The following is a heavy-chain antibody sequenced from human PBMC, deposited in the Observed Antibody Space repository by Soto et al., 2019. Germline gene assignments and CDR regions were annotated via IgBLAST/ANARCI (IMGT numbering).Heavy chain of an antibody. CDR3: VRGVAAVGTDWFHP. D-gene: IGHD6-13*01. Sequence: SETLSLTCTVSGDSISSSYWNWVRQTADKRLEWIGRIHSTGGSHYNPSLRSRLSMSIDTAKKQFYLELTSVTAADTAVYYCVRGVAAVGTDWFHPWGQGTLVTVSS. J-gene: IGHJ5*02. CDR1: GDSISSSY. V-gene: IGHV4-4*07. CDR2: IHSTGGS.